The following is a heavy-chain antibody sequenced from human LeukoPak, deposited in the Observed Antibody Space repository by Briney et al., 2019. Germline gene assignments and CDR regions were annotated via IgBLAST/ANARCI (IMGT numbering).Heavy chain of an antibody. CDR1: GGSISSSSYY. J-gene: IGHJ4*02. CDR2: IYYSGTT. D-gene: IGHD3-3*01. V-gene: IGHV4-39*07. Sequence: SETLSLTCTVSGGSISSSSYYWAWIRQPPGKGLEWIGSIYYSGTTYYNPSLKSRLTMSVDTSKNQFSLKLSSVTAADTAVYYCARDPDFWSGYYNFDYWGQGTLVTVSS. CDR3: ARDPDFWSGYYNFDY.